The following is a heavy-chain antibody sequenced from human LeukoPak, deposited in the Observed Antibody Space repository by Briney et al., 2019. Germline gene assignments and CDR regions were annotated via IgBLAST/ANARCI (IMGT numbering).Heavy chain of an antibody. CDR2: IYYSGNT. D-gene: IGHD2-15*01. Sequence: SETLSLTCTVSGDPISSYYWSWIRQPPGKGLEWIGYIYYSGNTDSNPSLKSRVTISVDTSKNQFSLKLSSVTAADTAVYYCARTYCSGGSCHFDYWGQGTLVTVSS. J-gene: IGHJ4*02. V-gene: IGHV4-59*08. CDR3: ARTYCSGGSCHFDY. CDR1: GDPISSYY.